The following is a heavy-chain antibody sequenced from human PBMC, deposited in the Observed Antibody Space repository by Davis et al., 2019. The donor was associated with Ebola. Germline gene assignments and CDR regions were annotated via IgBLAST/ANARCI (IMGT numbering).Heavy chain of an antibody. D-gene: IGHD2-2*02. J-gene: IGHJ4*02. Sequence: AASVKVSCKASGYTFTSYGISWVRQAPGQGLEWMGWISAYNGNTNYAQKLQGRVTMTTDTSTSTAYMELRSLRSDDTAVYYCARWEIVVVPAAIFFDYWGQGTLVTVSS. CDR3: ARWEIVVVPAAIFFDY. CDR2: ISAYNGNT. V-gene: IGHV1-18*01. CDR1: GYTFTSYG.